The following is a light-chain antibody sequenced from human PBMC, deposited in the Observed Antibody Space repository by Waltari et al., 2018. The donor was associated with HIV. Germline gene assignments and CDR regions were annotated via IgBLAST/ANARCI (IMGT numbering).Light chain of an antibody. CDR2: GNS. CDR1: SSNIGAGYD. CDR3: QSYDSNLSGL. J-gene: IGLJ2*01. Sequence: QSELTQPPSVSAAPGQRVTISCTVSSSNIGAGYDVHWYQQVPGRAPKVVIYGNSNRPSGVPDRFSGSKSGSSASLVITGLQSEDEADYYCQSYDSNLSGLFGGGTKVTVL. V-gene: IGLV1-40*01.